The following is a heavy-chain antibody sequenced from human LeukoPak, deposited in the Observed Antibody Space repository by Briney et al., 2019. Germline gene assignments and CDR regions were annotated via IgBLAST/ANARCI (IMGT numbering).Heavy chain of an antibody. J-gene: IGHJ4*02. V-gene: IGHV4-34*01. CDR3: ARSGYQLPIDY. CDR1: GGSFSGYY. CDR2: INHSGST. D-gene: IGHD2-2*01. Sequence: PSETLSLTCAVYGGSFSGYYWSWIRQPPGKGLEWIGEINHSGSTNYNPSLKSRVTISVDTSKNQFSPKLSSVTAADTAVYYCARSGYQLPIDYWGQGTLVTVSS.